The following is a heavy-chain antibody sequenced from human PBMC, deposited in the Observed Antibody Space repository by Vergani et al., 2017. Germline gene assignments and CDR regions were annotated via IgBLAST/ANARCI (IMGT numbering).Heavy chain of an antibody. Sequence: EVQLVESGGGLVPPGRSLRLSCAASGFSFGDYAMTWVRQAPGKGLEWVAFISSSSSYIYYADSVKGRFTISRDNAKNSLYLQMNSLRAEDTAVYYCARDGWAEYQLLPFDYWGQGTLVTVSS. J-gene: IGHJ4*02. CDR3: ARDGWAEYQLLPFDY. CDR1: GFSFGDYA. V-gene: IGHV3-21*02. CDR2: ISSSSSYI. D-gene: IGHD2-2*01.